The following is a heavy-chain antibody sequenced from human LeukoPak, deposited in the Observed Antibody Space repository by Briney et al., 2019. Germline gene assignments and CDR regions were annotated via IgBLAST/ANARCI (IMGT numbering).Heavy chain of an antibody. CDR2: INPNNGGT. CDR1: GYTFTVYY. J-gene: IGHJ5*02. CDR3: ARVDCSGGSCYSGFGNWFDP. V-gene: IGHV1-2*06. D-gene: IGHD2-15*01. Sequence: ASVKVSFKASGYTFTVYYIHWVRQAPGQGLEWMGRINPNNGGTNYAQKFQGRVTMTRDMSMSTAYMELSRLRSDDTAVYYCARVDCSGGSCYSGFGNWFDPWGQGTLVTVSS.